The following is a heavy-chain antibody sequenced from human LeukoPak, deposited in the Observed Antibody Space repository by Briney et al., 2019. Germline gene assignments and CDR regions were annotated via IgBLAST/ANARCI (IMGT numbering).Heavy chain of an antibody. CDR1: GGSISSYY. Sequence: SETLSLTCTVSGGSISSYYWSWIRQPPGKGLEWIGYIYYSGSTNYNPSLKSRVTISVDTSKNQFSLKLSSVTAADTAVYYCARGDFLELGIVGRDWYFDLWGRGTLVTVSS. V-gene: IGHV4-59*01. D-gene: IGHD7-27*01. CDR2: IYYSGST. CDR3: ARGDFLELGIVGRDWYFDL. J-gene: IGHJ2*01.